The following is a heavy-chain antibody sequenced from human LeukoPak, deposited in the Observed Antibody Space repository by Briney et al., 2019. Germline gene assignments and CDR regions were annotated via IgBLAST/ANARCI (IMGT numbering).Heavy chain of an antibody. CDR3: ARDGGYDSSGYYWSGWFDP. D-gene: IGHD3-22*01. Sequence: SETLSLTCTVSGDSISSYYWSWIRRPPGKGLEWIGYIYYSGSTNYNPSLKSRVTISVDTSKNQFSLKLSSVTAADTAVYYCARDGGYDSSGYYWSGWFDPWGQGTLVTVSS. V-gene: IGHV4-59*01. CDR2: IYYSGST. J-gene: IGHJ5*02. CDR1: GDSISSYY.